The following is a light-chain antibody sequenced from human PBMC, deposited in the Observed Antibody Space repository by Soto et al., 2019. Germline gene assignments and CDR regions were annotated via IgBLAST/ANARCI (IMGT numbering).Light chain of an antibody. CDR1: QTISSW. V-gene: IGKV1-5*03. J-gene: IGKJ1*01. Sequence: DIQITHSPSSVPASVVDRVTITFLAGQTISSWLAWYQQKPGKAPKLLIYKASTLKSGVPSRFSGSGSGTEFTLTISSLQPDDFATYYCQHYNSYSEAFGQGTK. CDR3: QHYNSYSEA. CDR2: KAS.